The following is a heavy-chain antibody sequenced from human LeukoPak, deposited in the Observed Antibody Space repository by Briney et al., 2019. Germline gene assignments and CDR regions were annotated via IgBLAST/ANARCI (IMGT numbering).Heavy chain of an antibody. D-gene: IGHD3-16*02. J-gene: IGHJ4*02. Sequence: SETLSLTCAVYGGSFSGYYWSWIRQPPGEGLEWIGEINHSGSTNYNPSLKSRVTISVDTSKNQFSLKLSSVTAADTAVYYCARKMLGYRYFDYWGQGTLVTVSS. V-gene: IGHV4-34*01. CDR1: GGSFSGYY. CDR2: INHSGST. CDR3: ARKMLGYRYFDY.